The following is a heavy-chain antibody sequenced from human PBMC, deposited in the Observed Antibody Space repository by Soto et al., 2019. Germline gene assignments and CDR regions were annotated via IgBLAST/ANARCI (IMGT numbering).Heavy chain of an antibody. CDR1: GYSFTGYQ. J-gene: IGHJ4*02. D-gene: IGHD6-19*01. CDR3: ALPISVTDTFDY. CDR2: ISPNSGDT. Sequence: QVQLVQSGAEVKKPGASVKVSCRASGYSFTGYQMYWVRQAPGQGLEWMGWISPNSGDTNYAQKFQGRVTVTSDTSIRTVYMELSRLRSEDTAVYYCALPISVTDTFDYWGQGTLVTVSS. V-gene: IGHV1-2*02.